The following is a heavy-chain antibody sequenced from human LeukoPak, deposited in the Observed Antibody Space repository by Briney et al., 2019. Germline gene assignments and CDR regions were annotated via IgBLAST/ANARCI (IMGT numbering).Heavy chain of an antibody. V-gene: IGHV3-7*01. CDR1: GFTFSSYW. CDR2: IKKDGSER. D-gene: IGHD2-15*01. Sequence: GGSLRLSCAASGFTFSSYWMSWVRQAPGKGLEWVANIKKDGSERYYVDSVKGRFTISRDNAKNSLYLQMNSLRTEDTAVYYCARPVVAATTPDTFDIWGQGTMVTVSS. CDR3: ARPVVAATTPDTFDI. J-gene: IGHJ3*02.